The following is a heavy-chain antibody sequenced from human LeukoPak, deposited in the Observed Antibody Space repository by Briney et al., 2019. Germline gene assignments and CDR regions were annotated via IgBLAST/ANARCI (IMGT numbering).Heavy chain of an antibody. D-gene: IGHD5-18*01. Sequence: SGGSLRLSCAASGFTFSSYSMLWVRQAPGKGLEWVSYISSSSSTIYYADSVKGRFTISRDNAKNSLYLQMNTLRAEDTAVYYCARGYKDPGYSYGYSAYYYMDVWGKGTTVTVSS. V-gene: IGHV3-48*01. CDR3: ARGYKDPGYSYGYSAYYYMDV. CDR1: GFTFSSYS. J-gene: IGHJ6*03. CDR2: ISSSSSTI.